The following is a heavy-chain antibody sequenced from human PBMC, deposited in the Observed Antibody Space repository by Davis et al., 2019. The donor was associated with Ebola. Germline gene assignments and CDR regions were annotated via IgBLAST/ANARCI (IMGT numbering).Heavy chain of an antibody. V-gene: IGHV2-5*02. CDR2: FYWDDDK. CDR1: GFSLRPRGVA. Sequence: SGPTLVKPTQTLTLTCTFSGFSLRPRGVAVAWIRQPPGKGLQWLALFYWDDDKRYSPSLRSRLTITKDTSKAQVVLTMTDMDPVDTGTYYCAHMVRESYYFDSWGQGTLVSVSS. J-gene: IGHJ4*02. D-gene: IGHD6-13*01. CDR3: AHMVRESYYFDS.